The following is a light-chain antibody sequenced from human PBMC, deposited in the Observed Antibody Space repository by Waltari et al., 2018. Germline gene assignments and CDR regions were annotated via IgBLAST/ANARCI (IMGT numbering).Light chain of an antibody. CDR1: QSIGRW. V-gene: IGKV1-5*03. CDR3: QLYNSYWT. J-gene: IGKJ1*01. CDR2: KAS. Sequence: DILMTQSPSTLSASVGDRVTITCRASQSIGRWLAWYQQKPRKAPKLLIYKASSLQSGVPSRFRGSGSGTEFTLTISSLQPDDFATYYCQLYNSYWTFGQGTKVEVK.